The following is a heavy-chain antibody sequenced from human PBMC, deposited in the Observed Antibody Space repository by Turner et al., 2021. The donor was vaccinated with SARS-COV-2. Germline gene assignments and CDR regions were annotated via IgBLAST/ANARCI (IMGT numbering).Heavy chain of an antibody. CDR2: FSYGGST. V-gene: IGHV4-39*01. D-gene: IGHD3-22*01. J-gene: IGHJ4*02. CDR1: GVSITSTNFF. CDR3: ARLYHHDTSGVDF. Sequence: QVPLQESGPGLVKPSETLSLSCTVAGVSITSTNFFWGWILQSPGKGLEWMGTFSYGGSTFNNPSFKGRVTMSADPSKRQFFLRLTSVTAADTAVYYCARLYHHDTSGVDFWGQGTQVAVSS.